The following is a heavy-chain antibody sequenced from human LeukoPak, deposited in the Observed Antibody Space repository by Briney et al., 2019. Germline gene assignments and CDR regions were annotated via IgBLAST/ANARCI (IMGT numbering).Heavy chain of an antibody. V-gene: IGHV4-39*07. CDR3: ARLRSPGDFDY. CDR1: GGSISTSNYY. D-gene: IGHD1-26*01. Sequence: SETLSLTCTVSGGSISTSNYYWAWIRQPPEKGLEWIGTIYYSGSTYYNVSLKSRITISVDTSKNQFSLNLRSVTAADTAVYYCARLRSPGDFDYWGQGTLVTVSS. J-gene: IGHJ4*02. CDR2: IYYSGST.